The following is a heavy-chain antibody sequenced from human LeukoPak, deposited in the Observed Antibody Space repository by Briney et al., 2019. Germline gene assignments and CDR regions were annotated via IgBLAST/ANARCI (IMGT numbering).Heavy chain of an antibody. CDR2: TYYSGST. Sequence: SETLSLTCTVSGGSISSSSYYWGWIRQPPGNGLEGIGSTYYSGSTYYNPSLKSRVTMSGDKSENQFSLKLSSVTAADTAVYYCASPTVTTLGIDYWGQGTLVTVSS. CDR1: GGSISSSSYY. V-gene: IGHV4-39*01. D-gene: IGHD4-11*01. CDR3: ASPTVTTLGIDY. J-gene: IGHJ4*02.